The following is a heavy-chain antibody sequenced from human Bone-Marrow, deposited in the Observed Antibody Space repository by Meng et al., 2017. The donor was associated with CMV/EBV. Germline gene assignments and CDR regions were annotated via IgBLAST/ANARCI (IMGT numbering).Heavy chain of an antibody. CDR1: GFTFSSYW. CDR3: AKDQGVYDSSGYYPLGFGY. CDR2: INSDGSST. J-gene: IGHJ4*02. V-gene: IGHV3-74*01. D-gene: IGHD3-22*01. Sequence: GGSLRLSCAASGFTFSSYWMHWVRQAPGKGLVWVSRINSDGSSTSYADSVKGRFTISRDNSKNTLYLQMNSLRAEDTAVYYCAKDQGVYDSSGYYPLGFGYWGQGTLVTVSS.